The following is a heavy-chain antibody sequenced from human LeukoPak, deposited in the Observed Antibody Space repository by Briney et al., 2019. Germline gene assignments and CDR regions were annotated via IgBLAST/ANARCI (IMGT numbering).Heavy chain of an antibody. Sequence: NPGGSLRLSCAASGFTFSSYSMNWVRQAPGKGLEWVSSISSSSSYIYYADSVKGRFTISRDNAKNSLYLQMNSLRTEDTAVYYCVRQDCSGGSCYLDYWGQGTLVTVSS. CDR1: GFTFSSYS. CDR3: VRQDCSGGSCYLDY. V-gene: IGHV3-21*01. D-gene: IGHD2-15*01. J-gene: IGHJ4*02. CDR2: ISSSSSYI.